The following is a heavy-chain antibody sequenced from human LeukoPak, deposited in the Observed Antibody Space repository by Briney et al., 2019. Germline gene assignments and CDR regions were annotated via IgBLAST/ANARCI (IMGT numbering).Heavy chain of an antibody. D-gene: IGHD3-22*01. J-gene: IGHJ4*02. CDR3: ARAWDYDSSGNLPFDY. Sequence: KSSETLSLTCAVYGGSFSGYYWSWIRQPPGKGLEWIGEINHSGSTNYNPSLKSRVTISVDTSKNQFSLKLSSVTAADTAVYYCARAWDYDSSGNLPFDYWGQGTLVTVSS. V-gene: IGHV4-34*01. CDR2: INHSGST. CDR1: GGSFSGYY.